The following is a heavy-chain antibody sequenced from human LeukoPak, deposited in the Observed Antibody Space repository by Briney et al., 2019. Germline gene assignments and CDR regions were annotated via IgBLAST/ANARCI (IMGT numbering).Heavy chain of an antibody. Sequence: HTGGSLRLSCAASGFTFSSYSMNWVRQAPGKGLEWVSVIYSGGSTYYADSVKGRFTISRDNSKNTLYLQMNSLRAEDTAVYYCARDISYDSPYYYYGMDVWGQGTTVTVSS. CDR3: ARDISYDSPYYYYGMDV. CDR1: GFTFSSYS. V-gene: IGHV3-53*01. CDR2: IYSGGST. J-gene: IGHJ6*02. D-gene: IGHD3-16*01.